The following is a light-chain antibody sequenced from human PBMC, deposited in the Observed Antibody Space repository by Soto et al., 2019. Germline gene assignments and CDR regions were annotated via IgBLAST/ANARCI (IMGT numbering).Light chain of an antibody. J-gene: IGKJ1*01. Sequence: EIVMTQYPDTLSVSPGETVTLSCRASQSVRTNLAWYQHKPGQPPRLLIYGSSKRATGFPARFSGSGSGTDFTLTISSLQSEDFAVYYCQQYNDNWPTFGQGTKVEIK. CDR2: GSS. V-gene: IGKV3-15*01. CDR3: QQYNDNWPT. CDR1: QSVRTN.